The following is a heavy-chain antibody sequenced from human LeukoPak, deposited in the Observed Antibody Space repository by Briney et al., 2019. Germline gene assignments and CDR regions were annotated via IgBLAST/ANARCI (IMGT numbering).Heavy chain of an antibody. D-gene: IGHD6-13*01. J-gene: IGHJ4*02. V-gene: IGHV3-7*01. CDR1: EFTFSSYW. CDR2: LNQDGSVN. Sequence: GGSLRLSCVASEFTFSSYWMGWVRQAPGKGLEWVANLNQDGSVNKYVDSVKGRFTICRDNAKNSLYLQMNNLRAEDTAVYYCARIDYSSSWYFDFWGQGTLVTVSS. CDR3: ARIDYSSSWYFDF.